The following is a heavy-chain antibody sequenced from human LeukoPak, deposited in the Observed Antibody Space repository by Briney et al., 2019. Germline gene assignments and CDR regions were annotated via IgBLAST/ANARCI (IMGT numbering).Heavy chain of an antibody. CDR3: ARDSPGGSAFDI. CDR1: GFTFSSYS. CDR2: ISSSSSTI. Sequence: PGGSLRLSCAASGFTFSSYSMNWVRQAPGKGLEWVSYISSSSSTIYYADSVKGRLTIFRDNDTKSLYLQVNSLRAEDTAVYYCARDSPGGSAFDIWGQGTMVTVSS. D-gene: IGHD3-10*01. J-gene: IGHJ3*02. V-gene: IGHV3-48*01.